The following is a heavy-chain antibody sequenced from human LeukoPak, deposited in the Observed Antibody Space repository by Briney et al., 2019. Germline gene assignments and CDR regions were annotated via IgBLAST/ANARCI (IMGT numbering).Heavy chain of an antibody. CDR3: ARRSSGYYYYGLGV. CDR2: IYYSGST. V-gene: IGHV4-59*01. Sequence: SETLSLTCTVSGGSISGYYWNWIRQPPGKGLEWIGYIYYSGSTDYNPSLKSRVTIPIDTSKSQFSLKLSSVTAADTAVYYCARRSSGYYYYGLGVWGQGTTVTVSS. D-gene: IGHD3-10*01. CDR1: GGSISGYY. J-gene: IGHJ6*02.